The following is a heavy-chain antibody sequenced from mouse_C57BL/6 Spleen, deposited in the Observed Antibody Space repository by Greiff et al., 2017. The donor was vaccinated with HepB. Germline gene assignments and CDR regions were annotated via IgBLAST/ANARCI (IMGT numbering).Heavy chain of an antibody. D-gene: IGHD2-4*01. J-gene: IGHJ4*01. CDR2: IYPGSGST. Sequence: QVQLQQPGAELVKPGASVKMSCKASGYTFTSYWITWVKQRPGQGLEWIGDIYPGSGSTNYNEKFKSKATLTVDTSSSTAYMQLSSLTSEDSAVYYCAREGNYDYVYYAMDYWGQGTSVTVSS. CDR3: AREGNYDYVYYAMDY. CDR1: GYTFTSYW. V-gene: IGHV1-55*01.